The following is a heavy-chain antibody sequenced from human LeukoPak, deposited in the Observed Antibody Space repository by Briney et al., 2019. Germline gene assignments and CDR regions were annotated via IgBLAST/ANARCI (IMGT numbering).Heavy chain of an antibody. CDR1: GGTFSSYT. V-gene: IGHV1-69*02. CDR3: ASFRTGTTYWKFDY. CDR2: IIPILGIA. Sequence: SVKVSCKASGGTFSSYTISWVRQAPGQGLEWMGRIIPILGIANYAQKFQGRVTTTADKSTSTAYMELSSLRSEDTAVYYCASFRTGTTYWKFDYWGQGTLVTVSS. D-gene: IGHD1-1*01. J-gene: IGHJ4*02.